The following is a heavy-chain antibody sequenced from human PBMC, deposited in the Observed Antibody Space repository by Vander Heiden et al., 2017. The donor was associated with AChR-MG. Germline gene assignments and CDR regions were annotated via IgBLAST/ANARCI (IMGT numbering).Heavy chain of an antibody. J-gene: IGHJ6*02. CDR1: GGSFSGYY. D-gene: IGHD5-18*01. CDR3: ARGVKGVRRQLWNYYYGMDV. V-gene: IGHV4-34*01. Sequence: QVQLQQLGAGLLKPSETLSLTCAVYGGSFSGYYWSWIRQPPRKRLEGIGEINHSGSTNYKPSLKSRVTISVDTPKNQVARKLSSVTDADTAVYYCARGVKGVRRQLWNYYYGMDVWGQGTTVTVSS. CDR2: INHSGST.